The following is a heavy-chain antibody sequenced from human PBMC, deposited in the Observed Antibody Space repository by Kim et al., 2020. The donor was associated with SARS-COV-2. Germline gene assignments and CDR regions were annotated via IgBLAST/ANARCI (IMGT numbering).Heavy chain of an antibody. J-gene: IGHJ4*02. CDR2: ISGSGGST. V-gene: IGHV3-23*01. Sequence: GGSLRLSCAASGFTFSSYAMSWVRQAPGKGLEWVSAISGSGGSTYYADSVKGRFTISRDNSKNTLYLQMNSLRAEDTAVYYCAKDGGGRYLDGSYFDYWGQGTLVTVSS. D-gene: IGHD1-26*01. CDR3: AKDGGGRYLDGSYFDY. CDR1: GFTFSSYA.